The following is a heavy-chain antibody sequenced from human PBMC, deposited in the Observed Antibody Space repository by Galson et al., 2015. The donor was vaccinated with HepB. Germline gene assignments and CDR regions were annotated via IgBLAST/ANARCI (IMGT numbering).Heavy chain of an antibody. CDR2: ISGSGGST. CDR3: AKDVVVVPAAIGVNWFDP. V-gene: IGHV3-23*01. J-gene: IGHJ5*02. CDR1: GFTFSSYA. D-gene: IGHD2-2*02. Sequence: SLRLSCAASGFTFSSYAMSWVRQAPGKGLGWVSAISGSGGSTYYADSVKGRFTISRDNSKNTLYLQMNSLRAEDTAVYYCAKDVVVVPAAIGVNWFDPWGQGTLVTVSS.